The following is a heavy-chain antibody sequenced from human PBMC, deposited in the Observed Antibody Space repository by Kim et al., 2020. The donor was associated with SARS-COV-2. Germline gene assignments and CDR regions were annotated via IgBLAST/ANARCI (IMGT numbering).Heavy chain of an antibody. V-gene: IGHV3-53*01. Sequence: YADSVKGRFTISRDNSKNTLYLQMNSLGAEDTAVYYCARARGPWYGGMDVWGQGTTVTVSS. J-gene: IGHJ6*02. CDR3: ARARGPWYGGMDV. D-gene: IGHD6-13*01.